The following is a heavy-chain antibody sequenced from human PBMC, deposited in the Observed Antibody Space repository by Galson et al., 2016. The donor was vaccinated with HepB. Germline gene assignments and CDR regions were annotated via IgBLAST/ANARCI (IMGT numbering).Heavy chain of an antibody. V-gene: IGHV3-53*01. CDR1: GFTVSSDY. CDR2: IYSGGTT. Sequence: SLRLSCAASGFTVSSDYMSWVRQAPGKGLEWVSIIYSGGTTYYAGSVKGRFTISRDNSKNTLYLQMNSLRAEDTAVYYCARGPNDYGRALGYWGHGTLVTVSS. CDR3: ARGPNDYGRALGY. J-gene: IGHJ4*01. D-gene: IGHD4-17*01.